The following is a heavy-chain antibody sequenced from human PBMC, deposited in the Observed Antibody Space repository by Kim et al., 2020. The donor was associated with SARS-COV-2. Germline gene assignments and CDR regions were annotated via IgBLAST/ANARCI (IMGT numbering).Heavy chain of an antibody. J-gene: IGHJ6*02. V-gene: IGHV3-23*01. Sequence: GGSLRLSCAASGFVFMNYAMTWVRQAPGKGLEWVSGISGSGGSSYYADSVKGRFTISRDNSKDTVYLQMNSLRADDTAVYYCVKSVGEYYYYYGLDVWGQGTTVTASS. D-gene: IGHD3-10*01. CDR3: VKSVGEYYYYYGLDV. CDR1: GFVFMNYA. CDR2: ISGSGGSS.